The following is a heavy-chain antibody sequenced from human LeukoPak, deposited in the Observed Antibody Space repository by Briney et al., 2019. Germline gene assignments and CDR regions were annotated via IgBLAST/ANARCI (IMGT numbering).Heavy chain of an antibody. CDR3: ARGGITIFGVVIYMDV. V-gene: IGHV3-20*04. J-gene: IGHJ6*03. CDR2: INWNGGST. CDR1: GFTFDDYG. Sequence: GGSLRLSCAASGFTFDDYGMSWVRQAPGKGLEWVSGINWNGGSTGYADSVKGRFTISRDNAKNSLYLQMNSLRAEDTALYYCARGGITIFGVVIYMDVWGKGTTVTVSS. D-gene: IGHD3-3*01.